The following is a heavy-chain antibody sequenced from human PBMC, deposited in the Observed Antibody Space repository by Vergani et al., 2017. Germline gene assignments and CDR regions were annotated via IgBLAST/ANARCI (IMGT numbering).Heavy chain of an antibody. V-gene: IGHV3-23*01. D-gene: IGHD1-1*01. CDR3: AKFPLNITTPDRGDF. CDR1: GFTFSSYA. Sequence: EVQLLESGGGLVQPGGSLRLSCAASGFTFSSYAMSWVRQAPGKGLEWVSAISAIGGSTYYADSVKGLFTISRDNSKNTLFLQMHSLRVEDTALYYCAKFPLNITTPDRGDFWGQGSLVTVSS. CDR2: ISAIGGST. J-gene: IGHJ4*02.